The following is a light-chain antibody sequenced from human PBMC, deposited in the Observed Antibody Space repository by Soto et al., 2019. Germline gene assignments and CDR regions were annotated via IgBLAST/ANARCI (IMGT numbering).Light chain of an antibody. V-gene: IGKV3-15*01. CDR2: GAS. J-gene: IGKJ1*01. CDR1: QSVSSN. CDR3: QQYNNWPPWT. Sequence: ETLMTQSPATLSVSPGERATLSCRASQSVSSNLAWYQQKPGQAPRLIIHGASMRATGIPARFSGSGAGTEFTLTISSLQSEDFAVYYCQQYNNWPPWTFGQGTKVDIK.